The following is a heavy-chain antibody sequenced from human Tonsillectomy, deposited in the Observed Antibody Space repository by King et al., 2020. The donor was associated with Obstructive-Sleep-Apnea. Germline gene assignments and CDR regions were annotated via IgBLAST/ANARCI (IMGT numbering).Heavy chain of an antibody. Sequence: VQLQQWGAGLLKPSETLSLTCAVYGGSFSGYYWSWIRQPPGKGLEWIGEINHSGSTNYNPSLKSRVTISVDTSKNQFSLKLSSVTAADTAVYYCARGHYNLWQWLVRGYFDYWGQGTLVTVSS. CDR3: ARGHYNLWQWLVRGYFDY. CDR1: GGSFSGYY. J-gene: IGHJ4*02. D-gene: IGHD6-19*01. V-gene: IGHV4-34*01. CDR2: INHSGST.